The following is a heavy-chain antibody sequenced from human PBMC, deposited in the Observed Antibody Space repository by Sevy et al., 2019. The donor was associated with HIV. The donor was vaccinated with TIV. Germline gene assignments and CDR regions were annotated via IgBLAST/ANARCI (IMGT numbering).Heavy chain of an antibody. Sequence: SETLSLTCAVYGGSFSGYYWSWIRQPPGKGLEWIGEINHSGSTNYNPSLKSRVTISVDTSKNQFSLKLSSVTAADTAVYYCARVSRLLWCRESNWFDPWGQGTLVIVSS. CDR2: INHSGST. CDR3: ARVSRLLWCRESNWFDP. CDR1: GGSFSGYY. V-gene: IGHV4-34*01. D-gene: IGHD3-10*01. J-gene: IGHJ5*02.